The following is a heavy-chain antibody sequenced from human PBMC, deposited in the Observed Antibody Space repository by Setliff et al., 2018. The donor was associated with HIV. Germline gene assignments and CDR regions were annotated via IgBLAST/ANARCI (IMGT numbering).Heavy chain of an antibody. D-gene: IGHD3-10*01. V-gene: IGHV4-39*01. CDR1: GASISSSTDY. CDR2: RYYSGST. Sequence: SETLSLTCTVSGASISSSTDYWGWIRQSPGKGLEWLGSRYYSGSTYQNPSLKSRVTIPVDTSKNQFSLELSSVTAADTAVYYCARLRYGSGIPFDVWGTGISVTVSS. J-gene: IGHJ6*04. CDR3: ARLRYGSGIPFDV.